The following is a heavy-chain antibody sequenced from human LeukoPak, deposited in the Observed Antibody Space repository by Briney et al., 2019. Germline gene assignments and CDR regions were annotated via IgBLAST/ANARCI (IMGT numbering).Heavy chain of an antibody. CDR1: GGPISSDSYY. V-gene: IGHV4-31*03. CDR3: ARNYYFDY. CDR2: IYYSGST. J-gene: IGHJ4*02. Sequence: TSETLSLTCTVSGGPISSDSYYWSWIRQHPGQGLEWIGYIYYSGSTYYNPSLKSRVTISVDTSKNQFSLKLSSVTAADTAVYYCARNYYFDYWGQGTLVTVSS.